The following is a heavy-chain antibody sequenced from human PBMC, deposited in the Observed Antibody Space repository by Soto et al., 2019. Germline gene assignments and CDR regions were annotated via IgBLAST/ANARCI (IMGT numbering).Heavy chain of an antibody. V-gene: IGHV4-34*01. CDR1: GGSFSGYY. J-gene: IGHJ3*02. Sequence: PETLSLTCAVYGGSFSGYYWSWIRQPPGKGLEWIGEINHSGSTNYNPSLKSRVTISVDTSKNQFSLKLSSVTAADTAVYYCARPKYSSGWYAFDIWGQGTMVTVSS. CDR3: ARPKYSSGWYAFDI. D-gene: IGHD6-19*01. CDR2: INHSGST.